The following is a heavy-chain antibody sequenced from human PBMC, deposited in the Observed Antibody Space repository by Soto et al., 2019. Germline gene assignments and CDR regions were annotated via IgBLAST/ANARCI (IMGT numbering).Heavy chain of an antibody. Sequence: ASVKVSCKASGFTFTSSAMQWVRQARGRRLEWIGWIVVGSGNTNYAQKFQERVTITRDMSTSTAYMELSSLRSEDTAVYYCAAVLSTVTKLYYYYGMDVWGQGTTVTVSS. D-gene: IGHD4-17*01. CDR2: IVVGSGNT. CDR1: GFTFTSSA. J-gene: IGHJ6*02. CDR3: AAVLSTVTKLYYYYGMDV. V-gene: IGHV1-58*02.